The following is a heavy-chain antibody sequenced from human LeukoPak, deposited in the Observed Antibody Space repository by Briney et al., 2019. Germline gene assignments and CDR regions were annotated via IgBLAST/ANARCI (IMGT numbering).Heavy chain of an antibody. CDR1: GFTFSSYG. D-gene: IGHD2-2*01. CDR3: TKNIVVVPAASFDY. V-gene: IGHV3-23*01. CDR2: ISGSGGST. Sequence: GGSLRLSCAASGFTFSSYGMNWVRQAPGKGPEWVSAISGSGGSTYYADSVKGRFTISRDNSKNTLYLQMNSLRAEDTAVYYCTKNIVVVPAASFDYWRQGTLVTVSS. J-gene: IGHJ4*02.